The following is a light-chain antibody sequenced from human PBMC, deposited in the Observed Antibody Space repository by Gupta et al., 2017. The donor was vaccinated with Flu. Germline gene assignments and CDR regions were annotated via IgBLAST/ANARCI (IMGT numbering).Light chain of an antibody. CDR3: LLSYSGDYV. J-gene: IGLJ1*01. Sequence: QAVVTQEPSLTVSPGGTVTPTCGSSTGAVTSGHYPYWFQQKPGQAPRTLIYDTSNKHSWTPARFSGSLLGGKAALTLSGAQPEEEAEYYCLLSYSGDYVFGTGTKVTVL. CDR1: TGAVTSGHY. V-gene: IGLV7-46*01. CDR2: DTS.